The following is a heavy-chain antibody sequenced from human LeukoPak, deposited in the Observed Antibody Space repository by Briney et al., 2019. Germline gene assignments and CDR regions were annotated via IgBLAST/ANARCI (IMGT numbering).Heavy chain of an antibody. V-gene: IGHV1-69*13. J-gene: IGHJ6*03. D-gene: IGHD3-3*01. CDR2: IIPIFGTA. CDR1: GGTFSSYA. CDR3: ARDTIFGVVIGRNYYYYYMDV. Sequence: SVKVSCKASGGTFSSYAISWVRQAPGQGLEWMGGIIPIFGTANYAQKFQGRVTITADESTSTAYMELSSLRSEDTAVYYCARDTIFGVVIGRNYYYYYMDVWGKGTTVTVSS.